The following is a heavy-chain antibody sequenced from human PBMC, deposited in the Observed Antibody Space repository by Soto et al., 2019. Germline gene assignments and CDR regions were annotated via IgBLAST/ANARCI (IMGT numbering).Heavy chain of an antibody. CDR3: ATQRGGSGSYLCFDADGWHGYSGMDV. D-gene: IGHD3-10*01. J-gene: IGHJ6*02. V-gene: IGHV1-69*06. CDR2: ITPIFGTA. CDR1: GGRLSSYA. Sequence: GASAKVSWKASGGRLSSYALSWVQQAPGQGLEWMGEITPIFGTANYAQKFQGRDTITADKSPRTAYMELSSLRSEDTGVYYGATQRGGSGSYLCFDADGWHGYSGMDVWGQGTTVTVPS.